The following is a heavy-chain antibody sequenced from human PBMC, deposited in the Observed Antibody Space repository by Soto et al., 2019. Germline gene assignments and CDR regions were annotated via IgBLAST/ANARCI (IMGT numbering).Heavy chain of an antibody. CDR3: ARGDMGPLWFGEFRTYYFDY. Sequence: SETLSLTCAVYGGSFSGYYWTWIRQPPGTGLEWIGEINHSGSTNYNPSLKSRVTISVDTSKNQFSLRSEDTAVYYCARGDMGPLWFGEFRTYYFDYWGQGTLVTVSS. V-gene: IGHV4-34*01. J-gene: IGHJ4*02. CDR2: INHSGST. CDR1: GGSFSGYY. D-gene: IGHD3-10*01.